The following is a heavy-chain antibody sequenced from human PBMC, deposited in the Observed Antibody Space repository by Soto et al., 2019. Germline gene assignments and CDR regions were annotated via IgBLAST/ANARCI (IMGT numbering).Heavy chain of an antibody. J-gene: IGHJ6*03. V-gene: IGHV3-53*04. Sequence: GGSLRLSCAASGFTVSSNYMSWVRQAPGKGLDWVSVIYSGGSTYYADSVKGRFTISRHNSKNTLHLQMNSLRAEDTAVYYCARDTRITGTTGFEYYYYMDVWGKGTTVTVS. CDR1: GFTVSSNY. CDR3: ARDTRITGTTGFEYYYYMDV. CDR2: IYSGGST. D-gene: IGHD1-7*01.